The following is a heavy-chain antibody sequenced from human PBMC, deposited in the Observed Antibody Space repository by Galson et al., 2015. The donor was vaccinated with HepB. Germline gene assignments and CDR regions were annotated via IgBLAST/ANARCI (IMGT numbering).Heavy chain of an antibody. V-gene: IGHV1-46*01. CDR3: ARDRYYGVGSPLDP. CDR1: GYTFSNSY. Sequence: QSGAEVKKPGESLKISCKASGYTFSNSYIHWVRQAPGQGLEWMGIINPSGDITTYAQKFQDRVTMTRDTSTSTVYMELSSLRSDDTAMYFCARDRYYGVGSPLDPWGQGTLVTVSS. D-gene: IGHD3-10*01. CDR2: INPSGDIT. J-gene: IGHJ5*02.